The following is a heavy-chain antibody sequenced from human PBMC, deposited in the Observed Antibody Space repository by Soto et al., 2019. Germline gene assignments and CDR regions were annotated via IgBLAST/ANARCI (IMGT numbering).Heavy chain of an antibody. J-gene: IGHJ4*02. CDR3: ARRAAAPVYYFDY. CDR1: GGSISSYY. V-gene: IGHV4-59*08. D-gene: IGHD6-13*01. CDR2: IYYSGST. Sequence: SETLSLTCTVSGGSISSYYWSWIRQPPGKGLEWIGYIYYSGSTNYNPSLKSRVTISVDTSKNQFSLKLSSVTAAGTAVHYCARRAAAPVYYFDYCGQETLVTVSS.